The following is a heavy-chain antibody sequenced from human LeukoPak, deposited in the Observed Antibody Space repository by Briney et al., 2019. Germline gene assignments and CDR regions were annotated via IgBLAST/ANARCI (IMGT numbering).Heavy chain of an antibody. D-gene: IGHD3-3*01. V-gene: IGHV4-30-4*08. J-gene: IGHJ5*02. CDR1: GGSISSGYYY. CDR2: IYYSGST. Sequence: SETLSLTCAISGGSISSGYYYWNWIRQPPGKGLEWIGYIYYSGSTYYNPSLKSRVTISVDTSKNRFSLKLSSVTAADTAVYYCARARGYDFWSGYYWFDPWGQGTLVTVSS. CDR3: ARARGYDFWSGYYWFDP.